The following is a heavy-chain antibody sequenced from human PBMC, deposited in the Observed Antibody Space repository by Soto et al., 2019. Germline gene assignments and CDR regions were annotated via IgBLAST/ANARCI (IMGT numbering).Heavy chain of an antibody. CDR3: ARDSNGFNVLSQ. V-gene: IGHV4-31*03. D-gene: IGHD2-8*01. Sequence: QVQLQESGPGLVKPSQTLSLTCTVSGGSISSSGYYWTWIRQHPGKGLEWIGYIYYSGRTYYNPSLKSRGTISVDTSKGQFSLKLSSVTAAVTAVYYWARDSNGFNVLSQWGQGILVTVSS. J-gene: IGHJ4*02. CDR1: GGSISSSGYY. CDR2: IYYSGRT.